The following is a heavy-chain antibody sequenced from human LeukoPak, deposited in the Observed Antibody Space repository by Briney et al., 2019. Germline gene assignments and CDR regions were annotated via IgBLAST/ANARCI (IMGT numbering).Heavy chain of an antibody. V-gene: IGHV3-20*01. CDR1: GFTLDDYG. J-gene: IGHJ4*02. D-gene: IGHD2-21*02. Sequence: GESLRLSCAASGFTLDDYGMSWVRQAPGKGLEWVSGINWNGGSTGYADSVKGRFTISRDNSRNSVFLQMNSLRPEDTALYHCANEVDCPSDCLFFHSWGQGTLVTVSS. CDR2: INWNGGST. CDR3: ANEVDCPSDCLFFHS.